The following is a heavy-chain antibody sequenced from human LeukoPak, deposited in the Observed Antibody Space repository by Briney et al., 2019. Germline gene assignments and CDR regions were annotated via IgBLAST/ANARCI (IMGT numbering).Heavy chain of an antibody. CDR3: AKDHPYGDYVSFRYYGMDV. CDR1: GFTFSSYA. V-gene: IGHV3-23*01. J-gene: IGHJ6*02. CDR2: ISGSGGST. Sequence: GGSLRLSCAASGFTFSSYAMSWVRQAPGKGLEWVSAISGSGGSTYYADSVKGRFTISRDNSKNTLYLQMNSLRAEDTAVYYCAKDHPYGDYVSFRYYGMDVWGQGTTVTVSS. D-gene: IGHD4-17*01.